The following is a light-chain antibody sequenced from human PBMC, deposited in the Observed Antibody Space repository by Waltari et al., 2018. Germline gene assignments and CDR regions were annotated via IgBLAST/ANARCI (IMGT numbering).Light chain of an antibody. CDR1: QSVLYSAKNKSY. J-gene: IGKJ1*01. V-gene: IGKV4-1*01. CDR3: QQYYNSVRT. Sequence: DIVMTQSPDSLAVSLGERATINCRSSQSVLYSAKNKSYLAWYQQKPGKPPKLLIYWTEFTLTISSLQAEDVAVYYCQQYYNSVRTFGQGTKVEIK.